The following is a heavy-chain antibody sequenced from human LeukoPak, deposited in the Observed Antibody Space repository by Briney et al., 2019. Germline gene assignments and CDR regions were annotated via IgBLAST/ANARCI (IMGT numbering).Heavy chain of an antibody. Sequence: ASVKVSCKASRYTFTSYYVHWVRQAPGEGLEWMGIINPSGVSTSYAQKFQGRVTMTRAMSTSTVYMEMSSLRSEDTAVYFCARYGHSPFFDCWGKGALVIVSS. CDR2: INPSGVST. J-gene: IGHJ4*02. D-gene: IGHD4-17*01. CDR3: ARYGHSPFFDC. CDR1: RYTFTSYY. V-gene: IGHV1-46*01.